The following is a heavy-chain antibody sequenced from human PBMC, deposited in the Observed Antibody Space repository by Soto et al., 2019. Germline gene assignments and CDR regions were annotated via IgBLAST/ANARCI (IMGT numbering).Heavy chain of an antibody. Sequence: SEPLSLTCAVSGGSISSSNWWSWVRQPPGKGLEWIGEIYHSGSTNYNPSLKSRVTISVDKSKNQFSLKLSSVTAADTAVYYCARDKLWTDYYYGMDVWGQGTTVTVSS. CDR2: IYHSGST. J-gene: IGHJ6*02. V-gene: IGHV4-4*02. CDR1: GGSISSSNW. CDR3: ARDKLWTDYYYGMDV. D-gene: IGHD2-21*01.